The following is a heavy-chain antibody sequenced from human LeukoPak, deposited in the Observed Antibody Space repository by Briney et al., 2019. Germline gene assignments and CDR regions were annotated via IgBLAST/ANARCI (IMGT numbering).Heavy chain of an antibody. Sequence: SETLSLACTVSDDSISDYYRGWIRQPPGKGLEWIGYFHNSGTSTYNPSLKSRVTISADTSKNQFSLKLNSLTTADTAVYYCTRGAGWLIDYWGQGILVTVSS. CDR2: FHNSGTS. D-gene: IGHD3-16*01. CDR3: TRGAGWLIDY. V-gene: IGHV4-59*01. CDR1: DDSISDYY. J-gene: IGHJ4*02.